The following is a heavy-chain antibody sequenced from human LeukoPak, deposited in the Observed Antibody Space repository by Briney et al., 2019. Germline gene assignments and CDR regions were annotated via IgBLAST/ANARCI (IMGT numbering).Heavy chain of an antibody. Sequence: GGSLRLSCAASGFTFSGFAMIWVRQAPGKGLQWVSSISAGSSNKYYADSVKGRFTISRDNSKNALYLQVNSLRAEDTAMYYCAKGKAVVGAAGPDYWGQGTLVTVSS. CDR2: ISAGSSNK. CDR1: GFTFSGFA. D-gene: IGHD2-15*01. V-gene: IGHV3-23*01. J-gene: IGHJ4*02. CDR3: AKGKAVVGAAGPDY.